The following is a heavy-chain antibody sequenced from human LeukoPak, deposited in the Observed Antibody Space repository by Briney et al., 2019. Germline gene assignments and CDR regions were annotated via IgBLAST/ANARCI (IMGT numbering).Heavy chain of an antibody. D-gene: IGHD6-13*01. J-gene: IGHJ4*02. CDR3: AGRIAAAGTGFDY. Sequence: GGSLRLSCAASGFTFSSYSMNWVRQAPGKGLEWVSSISSSSSYIYYADSVKGRFTISRDNAKNSLYLQMNSLRAEDTAVYYCAGRIAAAGTGFDYWGQGTLVTVSS. V-gene: IGHV3-21*01. CDR2: ISSSSSYI. CDR1: GFTFSSYS.